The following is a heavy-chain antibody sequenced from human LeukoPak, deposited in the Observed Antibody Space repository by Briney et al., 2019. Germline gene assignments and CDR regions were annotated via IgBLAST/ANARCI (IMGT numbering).Heavy chain of an antibody. Sequence: GGSLRLSCAASGFTFSSYWMSWVRQAPGKGLVWVANIKQDGSEKYYVDSVKGRFTISRDNAKNSLYLQMNSLRAEDTAVYYCARVRKNYYFDYWGQGTLVTVSS. CDR2: IKQDGSEK. CDR1: GFTFSSYW. CDR3: ARVRKNYYFDY. V-gene: IGHV3-7*01. J-gene: IGHJ4*02.